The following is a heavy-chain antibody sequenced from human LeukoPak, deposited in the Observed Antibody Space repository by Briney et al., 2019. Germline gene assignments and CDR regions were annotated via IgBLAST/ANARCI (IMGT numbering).Heavy chain of an antibody. J-gene: IGHJ3*02. Sequence: GGSLRLSCAASGFTFSSYWMSWVRQAPVKGLEWVANIKQDGSEKYYVDSVKGRFTISRDNAKNSLYLQMNSLRAEDTAVYYCARDLGYCGGDCYPFDIWGQGTMVTVSS. V-gene: IGHV3-7*01. D-gene: IGHD2-21*02. CDR3: ARDLGYCGGDCYPFDI. CDR1: GFTFSSYW. CDR2: IKQDGSEK.